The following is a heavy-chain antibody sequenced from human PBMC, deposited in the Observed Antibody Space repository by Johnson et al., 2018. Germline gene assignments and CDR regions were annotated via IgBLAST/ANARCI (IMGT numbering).Heavy chain of an antibody. CDR3: AGVGRHCFATSCYLDAYFMDV. V-gene: IGHV4-4*02. Sequence: QVQLQESGPGLVKPSGTLSLTCGVSGDSISSNRWWTWVRQPPGKGLEWIGKIYHSGSTDYNPSPNSRVTMSVDKSKNEFPLKLSSLTAADTAVYYCAGVGRHCFATSCYLDAYFMDVWGKGTTVTVSS. CDR2: IYHSGST. J-gene: IGHJ6*03. D-gene: IGHD2-2*01. CDR1: GDSISSNRW.